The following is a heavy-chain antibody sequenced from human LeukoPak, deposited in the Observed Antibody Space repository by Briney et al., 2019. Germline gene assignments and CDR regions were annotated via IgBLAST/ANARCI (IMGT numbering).Heavy chain of an antibody. J-gene: IGHJ3*02. CDR1: GGPISSYY. V-gene: IGHV4-59*01. CDR2: IYDSGST. CDR3: ACLTTADAFDI. Sequence: SETLSLTCTVSGGPISSYYWSWIRQLPGKGLEWIGYIYDSGSTNYNPSLKSRVTISVDTSKNQFSLKLSSVTAADTAVYYCACLTTADAFDIWGQGTMVTVSS. D-gene: IGHD3-22*01.